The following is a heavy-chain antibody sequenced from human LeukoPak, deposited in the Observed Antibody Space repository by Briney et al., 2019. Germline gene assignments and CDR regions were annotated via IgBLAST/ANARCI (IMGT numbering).Heavy chain of an antibody. D-gene: IGHD3-10*01. Sequence: PGGSLRLSCAASGFTFSSYGMHWVRQAPGKGLEWVAVMSYDGNNKYYADSVKGRFTISRDNSKNTLYLQMNYLITEDTAVYYCARDGDTAIRGVNFDYWGQGTLVTVSS. CDR2: MSYDGNNK. CDR1: GFTFSSYG. CDR3: ARDGDTAIRGVNFDY. J-gene: IGHJ4*02. V-gene: IGHV3-30*19.